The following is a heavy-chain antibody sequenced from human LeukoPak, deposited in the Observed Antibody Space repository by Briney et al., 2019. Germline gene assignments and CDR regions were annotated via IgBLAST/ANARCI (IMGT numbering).Heavy chain of an antibody. CDR1: GYTFTSYD. CDR3: ARGTGGAGSKRRGYYYYYMDV. Sequence: ASVKVSCKASGYTFTSYDINWVRQATGQGLEWMGWMNPSSGNTGYAQKFQGRVTMTRNTSISTAYMELSSLRSEDTAVYYCARGTGGAGSKRRGYYYYYMDVWGKGTTVTVSS. V-gene: IGHV1-8*01. CDR2: MNPSSGNT. J-gene: IGHJ6*03. D-gene: IGHD1-26*01.